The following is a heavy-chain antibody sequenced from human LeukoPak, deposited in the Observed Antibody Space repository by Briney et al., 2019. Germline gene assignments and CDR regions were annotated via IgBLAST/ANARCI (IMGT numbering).Heavy chain of an antibody. Sequence: ASVKVSCKASGYTFTGYYMHWVRQAPGQGLEWMGWINPNSGDTNYAQKFQGRVTMTRDTSISTAHMELSRLRPDDTAVYYCAVRLDYGDYFDYWAQGTLVTVSS. CDR3: AVRLDYGDYFDY. D-gene: IGHD4-17*01. CDR1: GYTFTGYY. V-gene: IGHV1-2*02. CDR2: INPNSGDT. J-gene: IGHJ4*02.